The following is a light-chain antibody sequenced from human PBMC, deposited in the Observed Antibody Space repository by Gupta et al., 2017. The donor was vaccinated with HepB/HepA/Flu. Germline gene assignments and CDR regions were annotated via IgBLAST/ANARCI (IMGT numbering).Light chain of an antibody. CDR2: GAS. J-gene: IGKJ4*01. CDR3: QHYTNLPLT. Sequence: EIVMTQSPATLSVSPGERATLSCRASQSVASNLAWYQQKPGQAPRFLIFGASTRAPGIPAKFSGSGSGTDFTLTINSLQSDDFAVYYCQHYTNLPLTFGGGTKVEIK. V-gene: IGKV3-15*01. CDR1: QSVASN.